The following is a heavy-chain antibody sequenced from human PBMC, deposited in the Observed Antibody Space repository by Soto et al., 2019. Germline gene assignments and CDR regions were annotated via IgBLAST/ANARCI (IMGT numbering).Heavy chain of an antibody. V-gene: IGHV3-11*01. CDR1: GITLSDNY. CDR2: ISNSDYTT. CDR3: ASGKWSLDY. Sequence: GSLRLSCVASGITLSDNYMTWIRQAPGKGLEWLSYISNSDYTTYYADSVKGRFTISRDNAKNSLYLQLNGLRVEDTAVYYCASGKWSLDYWGQGILVTVSS. J-gene: IGHJ4*02. D-gene: IGHD2-8*01.